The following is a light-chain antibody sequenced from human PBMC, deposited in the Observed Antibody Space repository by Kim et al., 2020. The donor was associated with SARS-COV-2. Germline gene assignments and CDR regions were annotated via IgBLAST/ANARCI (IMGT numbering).Light chain of an antibody. CDR1: YNY. Sequence: YNYVSWYQQHPGKAPKLMIYDVSKRPSGVPDRFSGSKSGNTASLTISGLQAEDEADYYCCSYAGSFTWMFGGGTQLTVL. J-gene: IGLJ3*02. CDR2: DVS. CDR3: CSYAGSFTWM. V-gene: IGLV2-11*03.